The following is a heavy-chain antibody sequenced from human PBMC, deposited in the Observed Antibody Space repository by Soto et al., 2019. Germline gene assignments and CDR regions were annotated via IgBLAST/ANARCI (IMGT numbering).Heavy chain of an antibody. J-gene: IGHJ6*02. CDR1: GGTFSSYA. CDR2: IIPIFGTA. Sequence: ASVKVSCKASGGTFSSYAISWVRQAPGQGLEWMGGIIPIFGTANYAQKFQGRVTITADESTSTAYMELSSLRSEDTAVYYCARNPDGVLWMDVWGQGTTVTVSS. CDR3: ARNPDGVLWMDV. V-gene: IGHV1-69*13. D-gene: IGHD1-1*01.